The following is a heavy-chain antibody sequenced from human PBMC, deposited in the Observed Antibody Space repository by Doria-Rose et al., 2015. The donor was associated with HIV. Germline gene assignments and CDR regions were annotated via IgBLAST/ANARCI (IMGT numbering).Heavy chain of an antibody. J-gene: IGHJ4*02. V-gene: IGHV2-26*01. Sequence: QDSGPVLVKPTETLTLTCTVSGVSLSSPGMGVSWIRQPPGKALEWLAIMFSDDERSYKTSLKSRLTISRGTSKSQVVLTMTDMDPVDTATYYCARIKSSRWYHKYYFDFWGQGTLVIVSA. CDR2: MFSDDER. CDR1: GVSLSSPGMG. CDR3: ARIKSSRWYHKYYFDF. D-gene: IGHD6-13*01.